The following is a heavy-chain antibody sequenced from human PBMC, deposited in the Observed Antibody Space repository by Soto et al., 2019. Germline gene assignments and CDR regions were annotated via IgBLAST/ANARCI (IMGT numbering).Heavy chain of an antibody. D-gene: IGHD3-10*01. J-gene: IGHJ6*02. CDR3: ARDRLLIRGAWIGYDMDV. Sequence: EVQLVESGGGLVQPGGSLRLSCAASGFTFSDHYMDWVRQAPGKGLEWVGRIRDRANSYTTEYAASVRGRFTISRVDSKDSLYLQVNSLKIEDTAVYYCARDRLLIRGAWIGYDMDVWGLGTTVTVSS. V-gene: IGHV3-72*01. CDR1: GFTFSDHY. CDR2: IRDRANSYTT.